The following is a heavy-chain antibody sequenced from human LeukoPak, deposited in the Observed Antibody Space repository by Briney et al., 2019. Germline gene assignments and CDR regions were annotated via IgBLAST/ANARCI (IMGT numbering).Heavy chain of an antibody. CDR3: ARDRGITAPDTFDY. Sequence: ASVKVSCKASGYTFTSYGISWVRQAPGQGLEWMGWIIVYNGNTTYAQKFQGRVTMTTDTSTSTAYMELRSLRSDDTAVYYCARDRGITAPDTFDYWGQGTLVTVSS. CDR1: GYTFTSYG. D-gene: IGHD6-13*01. V-gene: IGHV1-18*01. J-gene: IGHJ4*02. CDR2: IIVYNGNT.